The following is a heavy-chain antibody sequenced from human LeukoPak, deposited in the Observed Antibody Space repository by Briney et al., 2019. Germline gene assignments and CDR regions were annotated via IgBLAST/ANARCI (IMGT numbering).Heavy chain of an antibody. Sequence: PSETLSLTCTVSGGSISSYYWSWIRQPPGKGLEWIGYIYYSGSTNYNPSLKSRVTISVETSKNQFSLKLSSVTAADTAVYYCARHPLISTGYNWFDPRGQGTLVTVSS. D-gene: IGHD3-9*01. CDR3: ARHPLISTGYNWFDP. J-gene: IGHJ5*02. V-gene: IGHV4-59*08. CDR2: IYYSGST. CDR1: GGSISSYY.